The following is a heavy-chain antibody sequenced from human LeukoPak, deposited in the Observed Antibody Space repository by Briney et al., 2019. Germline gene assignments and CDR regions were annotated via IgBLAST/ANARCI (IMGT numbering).Heavy chain of an antibody. J-gene: IGHJ4*02. CDR3: ARAPSIAVAGTNY. CDR1: GFTFSSYG. D-gene: IGHD6-19*01. Sequence: PGGSLRLSCAASGFTFSSYGMNWVRQAPGKGLEWVSSISSSSSYIYYADSVKGRFTISRDNAKNSLYLQMNSLRAEDTAVYYCARAPSIAVAGTNYWGQGTLVTVSS. CDR2: ISSSSSYI. V-gene: IGHV3-21*01.